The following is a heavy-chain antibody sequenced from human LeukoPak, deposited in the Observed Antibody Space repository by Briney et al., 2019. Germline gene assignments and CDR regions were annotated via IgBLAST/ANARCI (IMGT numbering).Heavy chain of an antibody. CDR2: ISGSGANT. D-gene: IGHD6-13*01. J-gene: IGHJ4*02. V-gene: IGHV3-23*01. Sequence: GGSLRLSCAASGFTFSTYSMSWVRLAPGKWMEWVSGISGSGANTYYADSVKGRFTISRDNSKNTLYLQMNSLRAEDTAVFYCAKYPASGVYFDYWGQGTLVTVSS. CDR3: AKYPASGVYFDY. CDR1: GFTFSTYS.